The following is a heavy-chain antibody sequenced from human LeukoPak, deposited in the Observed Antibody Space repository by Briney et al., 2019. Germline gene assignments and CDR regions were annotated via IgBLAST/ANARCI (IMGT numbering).Heavy chain of an antibody. D-gene: IGHD2-21*02. Sequence: PGRSLRLSCAASGFTFSRYDMHWVRQATGKGLEWVSAIGVAGDTYYPGSVKGRFTISRDNAKNTLYLQMNSLRAEDTAVYYCARDKGVVTARGWFDPWGQGTLVTVSS. CDR3: ARDKGVVTARGWFDP. CDR2: IGVAGDT. V-gene: IGHV3-13*04. J-gene: IGHJ5*02. CDR1: GFTFSRYD.